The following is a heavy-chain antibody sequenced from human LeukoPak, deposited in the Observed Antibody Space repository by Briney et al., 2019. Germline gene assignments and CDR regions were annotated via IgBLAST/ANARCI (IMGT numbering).Heavy chain of an antibody. V-gene: IGHV1-2*02. CDR3: ARDTAMVTYWFDP. CDR2: MNPNSGGT. D-gene: IGHD5-18*01. Sequence: ASVTVSCKASGYTFTGYYMHWVRQAPGQGLEWMGWMNPNSGGTDYAQKFQGRVTMTRDTSITTAYMELNRLRSDDTAVYYCARDTAMVTYWFDPWGQGTLVTVSS. J-gene: IGHJ5*02. CDR1: GYTFTGYY.